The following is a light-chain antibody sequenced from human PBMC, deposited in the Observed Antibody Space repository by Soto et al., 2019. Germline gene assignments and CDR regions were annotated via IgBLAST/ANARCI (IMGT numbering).Light chain of an antibody. J-gene: IGKJ2*01. CDR3: QQYDNSPYT. V-gene: IGKV3-20*01. CDR2: GAS. CDR1: QSVSSSY. Sequence: EIVLTQSPGTLSLSPGERATLSYRASQSVSSSYLAWYQQKPGQAPRLLIYGASSRATGIPDKFSGSGSGTDFTLTISRLEPKDSAVYYCQQYDNSPYTFGQGTNLEIK.